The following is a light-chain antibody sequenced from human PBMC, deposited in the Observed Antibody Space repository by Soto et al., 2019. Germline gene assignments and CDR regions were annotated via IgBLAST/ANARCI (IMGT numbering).Light chain of an antibody. CDR2: CAS. J-gene: IGKJ2*01. CDR1: QSVLYSSNNKNY. V-gene: IGKV4-1*01. CDR3: QQHYSTPYT. Sequence: DIVMTQSPDSLAVSLGERATINCKSSQSVLYSSNNKNYLAWYQQKPGQPPKLLIYCASTRESGVPDRFSGSGSGTDFTLTISSLQAEDVAVYYCQQHYSTPYTFGQGTKLEIK.